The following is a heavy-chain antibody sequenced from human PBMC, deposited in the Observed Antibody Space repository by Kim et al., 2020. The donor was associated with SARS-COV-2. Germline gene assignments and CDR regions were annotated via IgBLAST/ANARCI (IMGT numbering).Heavy chain of an antibody. CDR3: AKAFARPVTAYDS. J-gene: IGHJ4*02. CDR2: ITSSGATT. D-gene: IGHD2-21*02. CDR1: GFTFSNFA. Sequence: GGSLRLSCAASGFTFSNFAMSWVRQAPGKGLEWVSIITSSGATTSYADSVKGRFTISRDTSKNTLFLQMNSLRAEDTAVYYCAKAFARPVTAYDSWGQGTLVTVSS. V-gene: IGHV3-23*01.